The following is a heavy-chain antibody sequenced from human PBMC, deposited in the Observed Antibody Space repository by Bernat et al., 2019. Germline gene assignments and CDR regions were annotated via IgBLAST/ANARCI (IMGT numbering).Heavy chain of an antibody. V-gene: IGHV3-30*18. CDR2: ISYDGSNK. CDR3: AKEVGQMWTFDY. J-gene: IGHJ4*02. D-gene: IGHD3/OR15-3a*01. Sequence: QVQLVESGGGVVQPGRSLRLSCAASGFTFSSYGMHWVRQAPGKGLEWVAVISYDGSNKYYGDSVKGRFTISRDNSKNTVYLQMNSLTAEDTAVYFCAKEVGQMWTFDYWGQGTLVTVSS. CDR1: GFTFSSYG.